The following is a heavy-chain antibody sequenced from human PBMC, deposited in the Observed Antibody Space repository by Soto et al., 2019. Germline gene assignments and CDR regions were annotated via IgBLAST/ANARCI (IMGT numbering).Heavy chain of an antibody. Sequence: QVQLVESGGGVVQPGRSLRLSCAASGFTFSSYGMHWVRQAPGKGLEWVAVISYDGSNKYYADSVKGRFTISRDNSKNTLYLQMNSLRAEDTAVYYCAKAHGMDVWGQGTTVTVSS. J-gene: IGHJ6*02. CDR3: AKAHGMDV. CDR1: GFTFSSYG. CDR2: ISYDGSNK. V-gene: IGHV3-30*18.